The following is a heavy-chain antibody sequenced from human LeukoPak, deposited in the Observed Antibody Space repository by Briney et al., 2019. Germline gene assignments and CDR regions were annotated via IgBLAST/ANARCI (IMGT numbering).Heavy chain of an antibody. D-gene: IGHD6-19*01. J-gene: IGHJ4*02. CDR2: FDPEDGVA. CDR3: ATAVAGHHICDF. CDR1: GYTLSELS. Sequence: ASVKVSCKVSGYTLSELSMHRVRQTPGKGPERRGGFDPEDGVAIYAQKFQGSVTMTEDTSTDTAYMELSSVRSEDTAVYYSATAVAGHHICDFGGQGT. V-gene: IGHV1-24*01.